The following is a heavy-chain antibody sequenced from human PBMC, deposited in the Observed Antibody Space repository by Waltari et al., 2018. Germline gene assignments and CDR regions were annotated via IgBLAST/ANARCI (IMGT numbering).Heavy chain of an antibody. Sequence: EVQLVESGGGLVQPGGSLRLSCAAAGISFGDYWMHWVRQATGKGLGLVSGVNVVVCFVSYTDAVKGRFTISRDNAKHTVFLQLNSVRGEDTAVYYCARKGGRGYPYGPFYYDYWGQGTLVTVSS. J-gene: IGHJ4*02. CDR2: VNVVVCFV. V-gene: IGHV3-74*01. D-gene: IGHD3-10*01. CDR1: GISFGDYW. CDR3: ARKGGRGYPYGPFYYDY.